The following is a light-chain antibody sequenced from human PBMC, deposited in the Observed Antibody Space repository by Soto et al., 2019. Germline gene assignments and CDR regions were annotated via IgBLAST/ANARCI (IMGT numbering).Light chain of an antibody. CDR3: QQYNSYWT. CDR1: QSISSW. Sequence: DIQMTQSPSTLSASVGDRFTITCRASQSISSWLAWYQQKPGKAPKLLIYKASSLESGVPSRFSGSGSGTEFTLTISSLQPDDFATYYCQQYNSYWTFGQGT. V-gene: IGKV1-5*03. CDR2: KAS. J-gene: IGKJ1*01.